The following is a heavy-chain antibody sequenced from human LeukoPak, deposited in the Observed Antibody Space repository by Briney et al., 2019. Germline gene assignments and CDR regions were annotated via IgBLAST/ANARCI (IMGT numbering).Heavy chain of an antibody. CDR3: ARDYNNYIVDH. D-gene: IGHD3-10*01. J-gene: IGHJ4*02. CDR2: IYYNGRT. Sequence: SETLSLTCTVSGGSIRGNYWTWIRQPPGKPLEWIGYIYYNGRTKYNPSLKSRVTMSIDTSENQFSLNLSSVTTADTAVYYCARDYNNYIVDHWGQGALVTVSS. CDR1: GGSIRGNY. V-gene: IGHV4-59*01.